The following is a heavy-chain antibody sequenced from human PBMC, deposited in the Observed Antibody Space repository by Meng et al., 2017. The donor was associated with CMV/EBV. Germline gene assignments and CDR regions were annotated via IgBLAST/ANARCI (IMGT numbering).Heavy chain of an antibody. D-gene: IGHD3-10*01. CDR2: INHSGST. J-gene: IGHJ4*02. CDR1: GGSFSGYY. Sequence: SETLSLTCAVYGGSFSGYYWSWIRQPPGKGLEWIGEINHSGSTNYNPPLKSRVTISVDTSKNQFSLKLSSVTAADTAVYYCARVMGHYYGSGSYPDWGQGTLVTVSS. CDR3: ARVMGHYYGSGSYPD. V-gene: IGHV4-34*01.